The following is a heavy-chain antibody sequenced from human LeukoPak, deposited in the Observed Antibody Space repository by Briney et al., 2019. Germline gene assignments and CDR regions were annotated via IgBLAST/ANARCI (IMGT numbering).Heavy chain of an antibody. CDR1: GFTFSSYG. CDR3: ARGLGAGHFDY. Sequence: GGSLRLSCAASGFTFSSYGMHWVRQAPGKGLEWVSYISSSGSTIYYADSVKGRFTISRDNAKNSLYLQMNSLRAEDTAVYYCARGLGAGHFDYWGQGTLVTVSS. J-gene: IGHJ4*02. D-gene: IGHD1-26*01. CDR2: ISSSGSTI. V-gene: IGHV3-48*04.